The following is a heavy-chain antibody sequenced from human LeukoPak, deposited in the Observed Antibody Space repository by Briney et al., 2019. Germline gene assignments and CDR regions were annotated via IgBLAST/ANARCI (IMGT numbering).Heavy chain of an antibody. D-gene: IGHD6-19*01. CDR3: ARVDSGWYYFDY. Sequence: PSETLSLTCTVSGGSISSYYWSWLRQPPGKGLEWIGYIYYSGSTNYNPSLKSRVTISVDTSKNQFSLKLSSVTAADTAVYYCARVDSGWYYFDYWGQGTLVTVSS. CDR1: GGSISSYY. V-gene: IGHV4-59*01. CDR2: IYYSGST. J-gene: IGHJ4*02.